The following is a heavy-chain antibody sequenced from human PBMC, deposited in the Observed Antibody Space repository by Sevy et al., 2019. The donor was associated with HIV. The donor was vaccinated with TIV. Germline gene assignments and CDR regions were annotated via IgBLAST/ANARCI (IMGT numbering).Heavy chain of an antibody. D-gene: IGHD6-19*01. CDR1: GFTVSSNY. CDR3: ARDPSSGWPYYFDF. J-gene: IGHJ4*02. CDR2: IYSGGDT. V-gene: IGHV3-66*01. Sequence: GGSLRLSCAASGFTVSSNYMSWVRQAPGKGLEWVSVIYSGGDTYYADSVKGRFTISRDSSKNTLYLQMNSLRAEDTAVYYCARDPSSGWPYYFDFWGQGTLVTVSS.